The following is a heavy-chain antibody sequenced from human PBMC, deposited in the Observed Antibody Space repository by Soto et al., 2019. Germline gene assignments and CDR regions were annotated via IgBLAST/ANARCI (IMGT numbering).Heavy chain of an antibody. V-gene: IGHV3-23*01. Sequence: GSLRLSCAASGFTFSNYAMTWVRQGPGKGLEWVSFISGSGGRSYYADSVKGRFTISRDNSKSTLYLQMNSLRAEDTAVYYCAKAYFVWSSEQPYYFDYWGQGTLVTVSS. J-gene: IGHJ4*02. CDR2: ISGSGGRS. D-gene: IGHD3-16*01. CDR1: GFTFSNYA. CDR3: AKAYFVWSSEQPYYFDY.